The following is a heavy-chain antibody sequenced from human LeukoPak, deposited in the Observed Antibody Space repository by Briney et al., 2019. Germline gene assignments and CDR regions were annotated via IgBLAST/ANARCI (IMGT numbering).Heavy chain of an antibody. J-gene: IGHJ4*02. Sequence: SETLSLTCAVAGDSIRTSNWNWIRQPPGKRLEWVGYIYYSGSTTYNPSLKSRVTISVDPSKNQFSLNLNSVTAADTAVYYCARGGLYAGGDYFDYWGQGTLVAVSS. CDR1: GDSIRTSN. CDR3: ARGGLYAGGDYFDY. D-gene: IGHD3-16*01. V-gene: IGHV4-59*12. CDR2: IYYSGST.